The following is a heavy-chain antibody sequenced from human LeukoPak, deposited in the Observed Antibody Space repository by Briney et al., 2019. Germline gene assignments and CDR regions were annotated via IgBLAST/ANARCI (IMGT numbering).Heavy chain of an antibody. J-gene: IGHJ6*02. Sequence: PSETLSLTCTVSGGSISSGDYYWSWIRQPPGKGLEWIGYIYYSGSTYYNPSLKSRVTISVDTSKNQFSLKPSSVTAADTAVYYCARDLGYSSSGYYYYGMDVWGQGTTVTVSS. CDR1: GGSISSGDYY. D-gene: IGHD6-6*01. V-gene: IGHV4-30-4*01. CDR3: ARDLGYSSSGYYYYGMDV. CDR2: IYYSGST.